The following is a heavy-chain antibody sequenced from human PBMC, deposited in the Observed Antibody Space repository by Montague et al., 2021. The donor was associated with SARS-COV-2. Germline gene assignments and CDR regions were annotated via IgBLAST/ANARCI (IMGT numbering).Heavy chain of an antibody. Sequence: TLSLTCTVSGGSISSGGYYWSWIRQHPGKGLEWIGYIYYSGSTYYNPSLKSRVTISVDTSKNQFSLKLSSVTAADTAVYYCARASGKKTTFGVVIGDFDYWGQGTLVTVSS. CDR1: GGSISSGGYY. CDR3: ARASGKKTTFGVVIGDFDY. CDR2: IYYSGST. J-gene: IGHJ4*03. D-gene: IGHD3-3*01. V-gene: IGHV4-31*03.